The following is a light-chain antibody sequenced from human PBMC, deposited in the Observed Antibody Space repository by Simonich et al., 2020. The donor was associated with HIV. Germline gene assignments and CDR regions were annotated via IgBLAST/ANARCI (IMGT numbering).Light chain of an antibody. Sequence: DIVMTQSPDSLAVSLGERATINCKSSQSVLYSSNNKYYLAWYQPNPGQPSKLLIYWASTRKSGVPDRLSGSGSGTDFSLTISTLQAEDVAVYYCQQYYSTPWTFGQGTKVEIK. V-gene: IGKV4-1*01. CDR1: QSVLYSSNNKYY. CDR3: QQYYSTPWT. CDR2: WAS. J-gene: IGKJ1*01.